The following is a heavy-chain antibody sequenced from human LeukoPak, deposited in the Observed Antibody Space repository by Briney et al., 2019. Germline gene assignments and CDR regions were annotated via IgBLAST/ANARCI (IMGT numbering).Heavy chain of an antibody. CDR2: INPSSGGT. J-gene: IGHJ4*02. Sequence: ASVKVSCKASGCTFTGYYMHWVRQAPGQGLEWMGWINPSSGGTNYAQKFQGRVTMTRDTSISTAYMELSELRSDDTAVYYCAGQKDPRPIDYWGQGTLITVSS. V-gene: IGHV1-2*02. CDR3: AGQKDPRPIDY. CDR1: GCTFTGYY.